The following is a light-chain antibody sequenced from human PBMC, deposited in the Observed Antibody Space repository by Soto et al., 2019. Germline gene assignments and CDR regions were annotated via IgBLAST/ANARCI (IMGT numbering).Light chain of an antibody. CDR3: QQRSTWPLSYT. CDR2: DAS. V-gene: IGKV3-11*01. J-gene: IGKJ2*01. CDR1: QSVSSY. Sequence: EIVLTQSPATLSLSPGERATLSCRASQSVSSYLAWYQQKPGKAPRLLIYDASNRATGIPARFSGSGSGTDFTLTISSLEPEDFAVYCCQQRSTWPLSYTFGQGTKLEIK.